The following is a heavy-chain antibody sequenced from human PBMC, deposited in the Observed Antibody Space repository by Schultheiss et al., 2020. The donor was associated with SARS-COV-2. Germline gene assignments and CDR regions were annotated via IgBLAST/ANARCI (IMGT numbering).Heavy chain of an antibody. V-gene: IGHV3-48*03. J-gene: IGHJ5*02. CDR2: ISKSGTTI. D-gene: IGHD3-3*01. CDR1: GFTFSDFE. CDR3: ARDAHSLTYYDFWSGYYDPGNNWFDP. Sequence: GGSLRLSCAASGFTFSDFEMDWVRQAPGKGLEWVAYISKSGTTIHYADSVKGRFTISRDDAKRSVYMQMNSLRAEDTAVYYCARDAHSLTYYDFWSGYYDPGNNWFDPWGQGTLVTVSS.